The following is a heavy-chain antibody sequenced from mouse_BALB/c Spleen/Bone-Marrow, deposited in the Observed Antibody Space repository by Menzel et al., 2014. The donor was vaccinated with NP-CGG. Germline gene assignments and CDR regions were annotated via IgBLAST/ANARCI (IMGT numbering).Heavy chain of an antibody. J-gene: IGHJ3*01. V-gene: IGHV1S56*01. Sequence: VQLQQSGPELVKPGASVRISCKASGYTFTSYYIHWVKQRPGQGLEWIGWIYPGNVNTNYNEKFKAKATLTADKSSSTAYIQLSSLTSEDSAVYFCARGGYDGAWFAYWGQGTLVTVSA. CDR2: IYPGNVNT. CDR1: GYTFTSYY. D-gene: IGHD2-14*01. CDR3: ARGGYDGAWFAY.